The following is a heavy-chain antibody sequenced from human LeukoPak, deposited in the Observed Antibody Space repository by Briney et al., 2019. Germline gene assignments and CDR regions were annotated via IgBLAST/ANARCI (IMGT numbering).Heavy chain of an antibody. CDR2: IYYSGST. Sequence: PSETLSLTCTVSGGSVSSGSYYWSWIRQPPGKGLEWIGYIYYSGSTNYNPSLKSRVTISVDTSKNQFSLKLSSVTAADTAVYYCARVGVVVTARWFDPWGQGTLVAVSS. J-gene: IGHJ5*02. CDR1: GGSVSSGSYY. D-gene: IGHD2-21*02. CDR3: ARVGVVVTARWFDP. V-gene: IGHV4-61*01.